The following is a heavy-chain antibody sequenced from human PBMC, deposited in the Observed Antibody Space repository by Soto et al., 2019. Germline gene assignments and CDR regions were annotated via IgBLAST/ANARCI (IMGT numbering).Heavy chain of an antibody. D-gene: IGHD6-13*01. CDR3: ATSPGSGAGEY. J-gene: IGHJ4*02. V-gene: IGHV4-4*02. Sequence: QVQLQESGPGLVKPSGTLSLTCAVSGGSISIAWWSWVRQPPGKGLEWIGEIYHSGSTNYNPSLKGRVTISVDKSRNQFSLNLTSVTAADMAVYYCATSPGSGAGEYWGQGTLVTVSS. CDR1: GGSISIAW. CDR2: IYHSGST.